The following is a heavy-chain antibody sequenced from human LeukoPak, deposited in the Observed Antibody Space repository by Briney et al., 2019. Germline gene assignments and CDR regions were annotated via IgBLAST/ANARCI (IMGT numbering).Heavy chain of an antibody. CDR2: ISWNSGSI. CDR1: GFTFDDYA. J-gene: IGHJ3*02. D-gene: IGHD3-9*01. V-gene: IGHV3-9*01. CDR3: AKDTLPDYDILTGYGGAFDI. Sequence: GRSLRLSCAASGFTFDDYAMHWVRQAPGKGLEWVSGISWNSGSIGYADSVKGRFTISRDNAKNSLYLQMNSLRAEDTALYYCAKDTLPDYDILTGYGGAFDIWGQGTMVTVSS.